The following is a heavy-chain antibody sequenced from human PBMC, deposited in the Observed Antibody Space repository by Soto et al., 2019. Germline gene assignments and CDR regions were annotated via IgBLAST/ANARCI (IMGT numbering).Heavy chain of an antibody. J-gene: IGHJ4*02. V-gene: IGHV3-53*01. D-gene: IGHD2-2*01. CDR2: IYSGGTT. CDR3: ATGRSSTRCGDY. CDR1: GFAVSNNY. Sequence: VQLAESGGGLIQPVGSLRLSCAASGFAVSNNYMYWVRQAPGKGLEWVSVIYSGGTTYYGDSVKGRFTISRDNSKNTLYLHMNSLRVEDTAMYYCATGRSSTRCGDYWGQGTLVTVSS.